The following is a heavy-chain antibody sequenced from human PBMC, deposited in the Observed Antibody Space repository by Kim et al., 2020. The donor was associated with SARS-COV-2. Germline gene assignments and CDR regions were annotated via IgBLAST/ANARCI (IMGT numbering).Heavy chain of an antibody. CDR3: ARTATYSLSHFDY. Sequence: SETLSLTCSVSGDSISGSNDYWSWIRQSPGKGLEWIGYTYHTGATYYNPSLESRISISVDTPKNQFSLRLNSVTAADTAVYFFARTATYSLSHFDYWGPG. CDR2: TYHTGAT. D-gene: IGHD5-12*01. V-gene: IGHV4-30-4*01. CDR1: GDSISGSNDY. J-gene: IGHJ4*02.